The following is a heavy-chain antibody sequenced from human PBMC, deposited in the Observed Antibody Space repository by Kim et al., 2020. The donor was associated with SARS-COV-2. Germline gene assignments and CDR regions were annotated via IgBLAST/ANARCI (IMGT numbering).Heavy chain of an antibody. D-gene: IGHD2-2*01. Sequence: RFTISRDNSKNTLYLQMNSLRAEDTAVYYCAKDCCSSTSCYRNYYYGMDVWGQGTTVTVSS. CDR3: AKDCCSSTSCYRNYYYGMDV. V-gene: IGHV3-23*01. J-gene: IGHJ6*02.